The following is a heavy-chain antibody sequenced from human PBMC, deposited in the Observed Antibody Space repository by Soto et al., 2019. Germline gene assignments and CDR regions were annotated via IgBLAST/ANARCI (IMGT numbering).Heavy chain of an antibody. CDR1: GFSFSRFA. CDR2: IGDSGGTT. V-gene: IGHV3-23*01. J-gene: IGHJ6*02. Sequence: EVQLLESGGGLVQPGGSLRLSCAASGFSFSRFAMSWVRQAPGKGLEWVSGIGDSGGTTYYAEYVKGRFTISRDNSKNTLFLQMNSLRAEDTAVYYCAKDSLGDYYYYGMDVWGQGATVTVSS. CDR3: AKDSLGDYYYYGMDV. D-gene: IGHD2-15*01.